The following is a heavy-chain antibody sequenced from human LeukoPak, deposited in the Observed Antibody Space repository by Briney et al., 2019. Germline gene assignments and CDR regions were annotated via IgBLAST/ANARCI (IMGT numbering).Heavy chain of an antibody. CDR3: ARVGYYDFWSGYSAFDY. V-gene: IGHV1-18*01. CDR2: ISAYNGNT. CDR1: GGTFSSYG. D-gene: IGHD3-3*01. Sequence: ASVKVSGKASGGTFSSYGISWVRQAPGQGLEWMGWISAYNGNTNYAQKLQGRVTMTTDTSTSTAYMELRSLRSDDTAVYYCARVGYYDFWSGYSAFDYWGQGTLVTVSS. J-gene: IGHJ4*02.